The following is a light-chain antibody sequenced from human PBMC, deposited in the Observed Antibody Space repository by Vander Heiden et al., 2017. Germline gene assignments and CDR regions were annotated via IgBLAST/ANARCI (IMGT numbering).Light chain of an antibody. CDR3: SSYAGSNNVV. V-gene: IGLV2-8*01. CDR2: ESS. J-gene: IGLJ2*01. CDR1: SCDVGGYNY. Sequence: QSALTQPPSASGSPGQSVTISCTGTSCDVGGYNYVSWYQQLPGKAPKLMIYESSKRPSGVPARFSGSKSGNTASLTVSGLQAEDAADYYCSSYAGSNNVVFGGGTKLTVL.